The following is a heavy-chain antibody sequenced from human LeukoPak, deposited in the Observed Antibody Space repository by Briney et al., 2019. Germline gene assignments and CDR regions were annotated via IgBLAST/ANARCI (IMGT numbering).Heavy chain of an antibody. V-gene: IGHV3-53*01. J-gene: IGHJ4*02. D-gene: IGHD2/OR15-2a*01. CDR3: AAQTTFSYYFDY. CDR2: TYSGGST. CDR1: GFTVSSNY. Sequence: GGSLRLSCAASGFTVSSNYMNWVRQAPGKGLEWVSITYSGGSTYYADSVKGRFTISRDNSKNTLYLQMNSLRAEDTAVYYCAAQTTFSYYFDYWGQGTLVTVSS.